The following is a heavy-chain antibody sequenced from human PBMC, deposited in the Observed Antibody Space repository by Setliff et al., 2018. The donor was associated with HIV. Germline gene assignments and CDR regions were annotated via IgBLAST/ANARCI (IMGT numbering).Heavy chain of an antibody. CDR2: ISSDATRR. CDR1: GFTFSSYW. J-gene: IGHJ5*02. D-gene: IGHD2-15*01. V-gene: IGHV3-74*03. Sequence: PGGSLRLSCAASGFTFSSYWMHWARQAPGQGLVWVSRISSDATRRTYADSLKGRFTISRDNAKSTLFLQMNSLRAEDTAVYYCAKCGGTCWHNFFGPWGQGTLVTVS. CDR3: AKCGGTCWHNFFGP.